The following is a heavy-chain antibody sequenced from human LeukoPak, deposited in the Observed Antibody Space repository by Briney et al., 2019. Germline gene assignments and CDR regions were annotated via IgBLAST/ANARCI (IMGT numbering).Heavy chain of an antibody. CDR2: IYYSGST. Sequence: PSETLSLTCTVSGGSISSGGYYWSWIRQHPGKGLEWIGYIYYSGSTYYNPSLKSRVTISVDTSKNQFSLKLSSVTAADTAVYYCARDGTVAYTSSDAFDIWGQGTMVTVSS. D-gene: IGHD6-19*01. V-gene: IGHV4-31*03. J-gene: IGHJ3*02. CDR1: GGSISSGGYY. CDR3: ARDGTVAYTSSDAFDI.